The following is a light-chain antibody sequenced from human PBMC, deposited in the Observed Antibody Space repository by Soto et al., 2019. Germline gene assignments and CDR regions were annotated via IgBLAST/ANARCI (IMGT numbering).Light chain of an antibody. Sequence: QSVLTQPASVSGSPGQSITISCTGTSSDVGGYNYVSWYQQHPGKAPKLMIYEVSTRPSGVSNRFSGSKSGNTASLTISGLQAEDAADYYCSSYTRSSTLVFGGGTKLTVL. CDR3: SSYTRSSTLV. CDR2: EVS. J-gene: IGLJ2*01. CDR1: SSDVGGYNY. V-gene: IGLV2-14*01.